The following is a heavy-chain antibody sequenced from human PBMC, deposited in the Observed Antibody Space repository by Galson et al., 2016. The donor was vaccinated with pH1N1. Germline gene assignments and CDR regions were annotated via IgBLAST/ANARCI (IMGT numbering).Heavy chain of an antibody. D-gene: IGHD5-18*01. CDR2: ISAINASP. V-gene: IGHV1-18*01. CDR3: ARDRTGYSSLNAYDI. Sequence: SVKVSCKASGYTFTAYGINWVRQAPGQGLEWMGRISAINASPSYAQKFQGRVTMTSDPSTNTAYMELGSLRSDDTAVYYCARDRTGYSSLNAYDIWGQGTMVSVSS. J-gene: IGHJ3*02. CDR1: GYTFTAYG.